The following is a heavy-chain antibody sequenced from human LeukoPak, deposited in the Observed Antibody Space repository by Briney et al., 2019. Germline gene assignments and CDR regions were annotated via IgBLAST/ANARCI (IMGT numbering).Heavy chain of an antibody. Sequence: GGSLRLSCAASGFTFSSYWMSWVRQAPGKGLEWVANINQDGSEKYYVESVKGRFTISRDNAKNSLYLQMNSLRAEDTAVYYCARDSCSSTSCYYYYGMDVWGQGTTVTVSS. J-gene: IGHJ6*02. CDR3: ARDSCSSTSCYYYYGMDV. CDR2: INQDGSEK. D-gene: IGHD2-2*01. CDR1: GFTFSSYW. V-gene: IGHV3-7*01.